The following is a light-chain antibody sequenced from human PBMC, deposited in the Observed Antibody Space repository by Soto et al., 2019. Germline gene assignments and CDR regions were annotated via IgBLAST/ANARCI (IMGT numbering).Light chain of an antibody. V-gene: IGLV3-25*03. Sequence: SYELTQPPSVSVSPGQTARITCSGDAVSNQYAFWYQQKPGQAPVLVIYKDSERPSGIPARFSGSKSGTTVTLTISGVQAEDEADYYCQSADNNYNYVLFGGGTKVTVL. CDR1: AVSNQY. J-gene: IGLJ2*01. CDR2: KDS. CDR3: QSADNNYNYVL.